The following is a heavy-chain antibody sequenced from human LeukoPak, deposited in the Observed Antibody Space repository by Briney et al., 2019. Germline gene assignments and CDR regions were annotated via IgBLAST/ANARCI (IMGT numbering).Heavy chain of an antibody. V-gene: IGHV4-61*02. CDR1: GGSISSGTYY. Sequence: QVQLQESGPGLVKPSQTLSLTCTVSGGSISSGTYYWSCIRQPAGKGLAWIGRIYTSGSTNYNPSLKSRVTISVDTSKNQFSLKLSSVTAADTAVYYCARVYCSSTSCWFDPWGQGTLVTVSS. D-gene: IGHD2-2*01. J-gene: IGHJ5*02. CDR3: ARVYCSSTSCWFDP. CDR2: IYTSGST.